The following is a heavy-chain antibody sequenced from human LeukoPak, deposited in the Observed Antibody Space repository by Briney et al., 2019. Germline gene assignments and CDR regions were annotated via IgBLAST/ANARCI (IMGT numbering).Heavy chain of an antibody. J-gene: IGHJ4*02. V-gene: IGHV1-18*01. Sequence: ASVKVSCKASGHTFTSYGISWVRQAPGQGLEWMGWISAYNGNTNYAQKLQGRVTMTTDTSTSTAYMELRSLRSDDTAVYYCARRGYVDTAMGKGYYFDYWGQGTLVTVSS. CDR2: ISAYNGNT. CDR3: ARRGYVDTAMGKGYYFDY. D-gene: IGHD5-18*01. CDR1: GHTFTSYG.